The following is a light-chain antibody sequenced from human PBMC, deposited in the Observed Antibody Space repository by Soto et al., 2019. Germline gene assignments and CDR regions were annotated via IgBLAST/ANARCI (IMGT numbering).Light chain of an antibody. CDR1: QDITND. CDR3: LQHSDYPCT. CDR2: AAS. J-gene: IGKJ2*02. V-gene: IGKV1-17*01. Sequence: DIQMTQSPSSLSASVGDRVTITCRASQDITNDFAWYQQKPGKAPERLICAASTLQRGVPSRFSGSGSGTEFTLTISSLQPEDSATYYCLQHSDYPCTFGQGTKLEI.